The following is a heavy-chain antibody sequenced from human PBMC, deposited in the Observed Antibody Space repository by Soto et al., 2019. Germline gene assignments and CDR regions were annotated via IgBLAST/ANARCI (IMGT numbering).Heavy chain of an antibody. CDR3: ARDQGATTFYSYYGMDV. CDR1: GGSVRSYY. D-gene: IGHD1-26*01. V-gene: IGHV4-59*02. Sequence: PSETLDLTSAGSGGSVRSYYWSWIRQPPGKGLEWIGYIYYSGSTNYNPSLKSRVTISVDTSKNQFSLKLSSVTAADTAVYYCARDQGATTFYSYYGMDVWVQGTTVTVSS. CDR2: IYYSGST. J-gene: IGHJ6*02.